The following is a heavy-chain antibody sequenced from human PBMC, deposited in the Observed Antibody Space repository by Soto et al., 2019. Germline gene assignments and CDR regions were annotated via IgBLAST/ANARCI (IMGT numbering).Heavy chain of an antibody. Sequence: GGSLRLSCAASGFTFSDYYMSWIRQAPGKGLEWVSYISSSGSTIYYADSVKGRFTISRDNAKNSLYLQMNSLRAEDTAVYYCARDSRIVVVPAAHDAFDIWGQGTMVTVSS. D-gene: IGHD2-2*01. CDR1: GFTFSDYY. J-gene: IGHJ3*02. V-gene: IGHV3-11*01. CDR3: ARDSRIVVVPAAHDAFDI. CDR2: ISSSGSTI.